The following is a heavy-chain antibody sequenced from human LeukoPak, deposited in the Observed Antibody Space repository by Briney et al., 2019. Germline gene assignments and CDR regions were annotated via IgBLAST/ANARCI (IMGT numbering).Heavy chain of an antibody. CDR3: ARAVGASTHLDH. Sequence: ASVKVSCKASGYTFTSDEINWVRQAPGQGLEWMGWMNPKSGNTGSAVKFRGRITMTRNTSISTAYMDLTSLRSDDTAVYFCARAVGASTHLDHWGQGTLVTVSS. V-gene: IGHV1-8*01. CDR1: GYTFTSDE. J-gene: IGHJ4*02. D-gene: IGHD1-26*01. CDR2: MNPKSGNT.